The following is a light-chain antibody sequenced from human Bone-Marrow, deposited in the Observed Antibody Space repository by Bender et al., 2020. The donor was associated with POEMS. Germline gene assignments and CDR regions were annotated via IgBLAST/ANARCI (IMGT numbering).Light chain of an antibody. CDR3: AAWDVSLNGYV. CDR1: SSDVGGYNY. J-gene: IGLJ1*01. V-gene: IGLV2-14*01. Sequence: QSALTQPASVSGSPGQSITISCTGTSSDVGGYNYVSWYQQYPGKAPKLIISEGTERPSGVSNRFSASKSGNTASLTIFWLQAEDEADYYCAAWDVSLNGYVFGSGTKVTVL. CDR2: EGT.